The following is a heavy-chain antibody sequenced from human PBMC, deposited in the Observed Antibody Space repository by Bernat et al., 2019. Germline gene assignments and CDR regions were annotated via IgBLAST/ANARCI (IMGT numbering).Heavy chain of an antibody. J-gene: IGHJ6*02. Sequence: QLQLQESGPGLVKPSETLSLTCTVSGGSISSSSYYWGWIRQPPGKGLEWIGSIYYSGSTYYNPSLKSQVTISVDTSKNQFSLKLSSVTAADTAVYYCARSGSTTSRGGMDVWGQGTTVTVSS. V-gene: IGHV4-39*01. CDR3: ARSGSTTSRGGMDV. CDR2: IYYSGST. CDR1: GGSISSSSYY. D-gene: IGHD1-14*01.